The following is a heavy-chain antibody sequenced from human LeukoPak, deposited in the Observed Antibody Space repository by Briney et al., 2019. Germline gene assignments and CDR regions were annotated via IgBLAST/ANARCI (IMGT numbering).Heavy chain of an antibody. D-gene: IGHD3-3*01. V-gene: IGHV4-59*01. CDR2: IYYSGST. CDR3: ARGTYYDFWSGYYTGYYYYYMDV. J-gene: IGHJ6*03. CDR1: GGSISSYY. Sequence: SETLSLTCTVSGGSISSYYWSWIRQPPGKGLEWIGYIYYSGSTNYNPSLKSRVTISVDTSKNQFSLKLSSVTAADTAVYYCARGTYYDFWSGYYTGYYYYYMDVWGKGTTVTVSS.